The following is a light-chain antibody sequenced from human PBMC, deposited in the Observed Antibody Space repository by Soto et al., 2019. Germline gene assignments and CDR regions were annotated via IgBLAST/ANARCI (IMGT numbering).Light chain of an antibody. Sequence: EIVMTQSPATLSVSPGERATLSCRASQSVGTYLAWYQQKPGQAPRLLIYGASTRAAGISPRFSGGGSGTEFPLPISSLQSEDFAVYYCQQYNDWPRTFGQGTKVGIK. V-gene: IGKV3-15*01. CDR2: GAS. CDR1: QSVGTY. J-gene: IGKJ1*01. CDR3: QQYNDWPRT.